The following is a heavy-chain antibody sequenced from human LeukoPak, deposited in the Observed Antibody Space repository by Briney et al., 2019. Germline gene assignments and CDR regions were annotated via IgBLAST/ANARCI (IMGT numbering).Heavy chain of an antibody. J-gene: IGHJ4*02. Sequence: SETLSLTCAVYGGSFSGYYWSWIRQPPGKGLEWIGEINHSGSTNYNPSLKSRVTISVATSKNQFSLKLSSVTAADTAVYYCARVGRSSGWHRFDYWGQGTLVTVSS. D-gene: IGHD6-19*01. CDR1: GGSFSGYY. CDR3: ARVGRSSGWHRFDY. CDR2: INHSGST. V-gene: IGHV4-34*01.